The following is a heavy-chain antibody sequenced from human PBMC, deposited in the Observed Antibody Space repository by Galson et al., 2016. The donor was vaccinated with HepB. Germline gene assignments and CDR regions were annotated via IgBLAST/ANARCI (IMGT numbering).Heavy chain of an antibody. CDR3: ARDEGFYNGMDV. Sequence: SETLSLTCTVSSDPVTSGTYYWSWVRQSPGKGLDWIGYIHDSGNTNYNPSIKSRVTISRDTSRNQFFLELTSVTAADTAVYYCARDEGFYNGMDVGGQGTPVTVAS. D-gene: IGHD2-2*02. V-gene: IGHV4-61*01. J-gene: IGHJ6*02. CDR1: SDPVTSGTYY. CDR2: IHDSGNT.